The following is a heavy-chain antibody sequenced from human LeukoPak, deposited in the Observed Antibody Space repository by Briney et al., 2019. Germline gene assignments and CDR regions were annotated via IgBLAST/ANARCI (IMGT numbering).Heavy chain of an antibody. V-gene: IGHV3-21*04. Sequence: PGGSLRLSCAASGFTFSSYNMNWVRQAPGKGLEWVSSVCLSHYIHYSHPVKGRFTIPRDNAMNSPFLQMNSLRDEDTAVYYCASDVFHTAHFDYWGQGTLVTVSS. CDR1: GFTFSSYN. J-gene: IGHJ4*02. CDR3: ASDVFHTAHFDY. CDR2: VCLSHYI. D-gene: IGHD5-18*01.